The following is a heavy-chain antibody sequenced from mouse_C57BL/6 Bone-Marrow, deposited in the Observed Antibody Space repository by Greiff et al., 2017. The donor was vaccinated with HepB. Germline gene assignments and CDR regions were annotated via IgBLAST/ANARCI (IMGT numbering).Heavy chain of an antibody. CDR2: ISDGGSYT. D-gene: IGHD1-1*01. Sequence: EVKLVESGGGLVKPGGSLKLSCAASGFTFSSYAMSWVRQTPEKRLEWVATISDGGSYTYYPDNVKGRFTISRDNAKNNLYLQMSHLKSEDTAMYYCARGSPLLLLFAYWGQGTLVTVSA. V-gene: IGHV5-4*03. CDR3: ARGSPLLLLFAY. J-gene: IGHJ3*01. CDR1: GFTFSSYA.